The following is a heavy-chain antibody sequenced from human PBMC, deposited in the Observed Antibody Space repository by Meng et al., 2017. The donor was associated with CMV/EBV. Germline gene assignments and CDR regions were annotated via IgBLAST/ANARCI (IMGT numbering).Heavy chain of an antibody. CDR1: GGSFSGYY. CDR2: INHSGST. J-gene: IGHJ4*02. CDR3: ASSLTYPDY. D-gene: IGHD2-15*01. V-gene: IGHV4-34*01. Sequence: QGQLQQWGAGLLKPSETLVLTCAVYGGSFSGYYWSWIRQPPGKGLEWIGEINHSGSTNYNPSLKSRVTISVDTSKNQFSLKLSSVTAADTAVYYCASSLTYPDYWGQGTLVTVSS.